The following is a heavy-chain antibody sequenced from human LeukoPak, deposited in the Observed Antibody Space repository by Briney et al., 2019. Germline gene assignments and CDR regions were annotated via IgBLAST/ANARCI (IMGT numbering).Heavy chain of an antibody. CDR2: ISYDGSNK. Sequence: GGSLRLSCAASGFTFSSYGMHWVRQAPGKGLEWVAVISYDGSNKYYADSVKGRFTISRDNPKNTLYLQMNSLRAEDTAVYYCAKEADSSGWYSAFDIWGQGTMVTVSS. D-gene: IGHD6-19*01. V-gene: IGHV3-30*18. CDR3: AKEADSSGWYSAFDI. CDR1: GFTFSSYG. J-gene: IGHJ3*02.